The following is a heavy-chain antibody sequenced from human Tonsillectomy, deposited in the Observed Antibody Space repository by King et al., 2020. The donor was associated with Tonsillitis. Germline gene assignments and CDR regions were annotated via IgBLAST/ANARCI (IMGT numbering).Heavy chain of an antibody. J-gene: IGHJ4*02. CDR2: VGTDFVS. V-gene: IGHV3-23*04. CDR3: AKNLPGRPFDF. D-gene: IGHD2-2*01. CDR1: GFTFSNYA. Sequence: VQLVESGGGLVQPGGSLRLSCAASGFTFSNYAMSWVRRAPGKGLEWVSTVGTDFVSYYADSVKGRFTISRDNSKDTLYLQMSSLRAEDTALYYCAKNLPGRPFDFWGQGTLVTVSS.